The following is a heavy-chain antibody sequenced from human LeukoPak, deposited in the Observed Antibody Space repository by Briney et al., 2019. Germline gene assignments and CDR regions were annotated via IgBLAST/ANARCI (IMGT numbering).Heavy chain of an antibody. CDR1: GYTFTSYG. Sequence: ASVKVSCKASGYTFTSYGISWVRQAPGQGLEWMGWINPNSGGTNYAQKFQGRVTMTRDTSISTAYMELSRLRSDDTAVYYCASRPDVGATADYWGQGTLVTVSS. V-gene: IGHV1-2*02. CDR3: ASRPDVGATADY. CDR2: INPNSGGT. J-gene: IGHJ4*02. D-gene: IGHD1-26*01.